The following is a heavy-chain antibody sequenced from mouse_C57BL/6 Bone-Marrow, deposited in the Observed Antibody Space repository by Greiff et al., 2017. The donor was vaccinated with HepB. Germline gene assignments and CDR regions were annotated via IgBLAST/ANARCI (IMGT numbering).Heavy chain of an antibody. V-gene: IGHV1-55*01. CDR1: GYTFTSYW. D-gene: IGHD1-1*01. CDR3: ARSSYCYGSSYPLLDY. Sequence: QVQLQQPGAELVKPGASVKMSCKASGYTFTSYWITWVKQRPGQGLEWIGDIYPGSGSTNYNEKFKSKATLTVDTSSSTAYMQLSSLTSEDSAVYYCARSSYCYGSSYPLLDYWGQGTTLTVSS. CDR2: IYPGSGST. J-gene: IGHJ2*01.